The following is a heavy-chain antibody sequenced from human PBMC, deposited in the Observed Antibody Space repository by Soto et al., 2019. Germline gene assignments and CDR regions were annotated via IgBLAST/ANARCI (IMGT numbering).Heavy chain of an antibody. Sequence: GESLKISCKGSGYSFTSYWIGWVRQMPGKGLEWLGIIYPGDSDTRYSPPFQGQVTITAHKSISTAYLQWSSPKASDTAMYYCARHQSIAVAGTGWCDPWGQGTLVTVSS. CDR2: IYPGDSDT. CDR1: GYSFTSYW. J-gene: IGHJ5*02. CDR3: ARHQSIAVAGTGWCDP. D-gene: IGHD6-19*01. V-gene: IGHV5-51*01.